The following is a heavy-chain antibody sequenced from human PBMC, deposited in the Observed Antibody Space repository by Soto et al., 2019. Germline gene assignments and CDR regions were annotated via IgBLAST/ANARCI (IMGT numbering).Heavy chain of an antibody. D-gene: IGHD2-2*01. V-gene: IGHV3-23*01. CDR2: SSGSGGST. Sequence: GGSLRLSCAASGFTFSSYAMSWVRQAPGKGLGWVSASSGSGGSTYYADSVKGGSTISRDNSKNTLYLQMNSLRAEDTAVYYCATLPAAKPHSSYYYGMDVWGQGTTVTVSS. J-gene: IGHJ6*02. CDR1: GFTFSSYA. CDR3: ATLPAAKPHSSYYYGMDV.